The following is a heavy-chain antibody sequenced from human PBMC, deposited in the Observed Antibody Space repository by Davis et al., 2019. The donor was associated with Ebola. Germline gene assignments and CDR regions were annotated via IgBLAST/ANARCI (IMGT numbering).Heavy chain of an antibody. J-gene: IGHJ4*01. Sequence: SETLSLTCAVSGASITERNWWSWVRQARGKGLEWIGEVYHSGSTSYNPSLKSRVTIAADSSKNQFSLKMTSVTAADTAVYYCARVRSAIADTGSLYYFDYWGHGTLVTVSS. CDR1: GASITERNW. CDR2: VYHSGST. V-gene: IGHV4-4*02. CDR3: ARVRSAIADTGSLYYFDY. D-gene: IGHD2-21*01.